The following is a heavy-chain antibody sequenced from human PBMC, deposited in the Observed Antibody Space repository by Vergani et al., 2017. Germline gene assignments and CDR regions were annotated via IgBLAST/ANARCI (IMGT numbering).Heavy chain of an antibody. Sequence: QVQLVESGGGVVQPGRSLRLSCAASGFTLSSHAMHWVRQAPGKGLEWVAFIWYDGSKEYYADSVKGRFTISRDNSKNTLYLQMNSLRDADTAVYYCARSGYCTDGVCYMTYYYYLDVWVKGTAVTVSS. D-gene: IGHD2-8*01. CDR1: GFTLSSHA. J-gene: IGHJ6*03. CDR3: ARSGYCTDGVCYMTYYYYLDV. CDR2: IWYDGSKE. V-gene: IGHV3-33*01.